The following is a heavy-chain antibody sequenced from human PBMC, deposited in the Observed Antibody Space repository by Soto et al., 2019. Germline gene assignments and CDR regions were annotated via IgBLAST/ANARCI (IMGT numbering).Heavy chain of an antibody. CDR2: IIPIFGTA. J-gene: IGHJ4*02. CDR1: GGTFSSYA. Sequence: QVQLVQSGAEVKKPGSSVNVSCKASGGTFSSYAISWVRQAPGQGLEWMGGIIPIFGTANYAQKCQGRFTITADDSTSTAYMELSSLRSEDTAVYYCARAPGGEFQNVDYWGQGTLVTVSS. V-gene: IGHV1-69*01. CDR3: ARAPGGEFQNVDY. D-gene: IGHD3-10*01.